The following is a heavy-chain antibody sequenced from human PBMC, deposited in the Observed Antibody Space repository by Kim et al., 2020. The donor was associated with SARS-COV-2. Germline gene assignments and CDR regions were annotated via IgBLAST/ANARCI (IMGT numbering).Heavy chain of an antibody. CDR1: GFTFSSYA. J-gene: IGHJ2*01. CDR3: AKSTAESVFINWDFVL. Sequence: GGSLRLSCAASGFTFSSYALSWVRQAPVKGLEWVSAIGVSGRSIYYADSVKGRFTISRDNSKNTLYLQMNSLRAEDTARYYCAKSTAESVFINWDFVLWGRGTLDSVFS. V-gene: IGHV3-23*01. CDR2: IGVSGRSI. D-gene: IGHD3-10*01.